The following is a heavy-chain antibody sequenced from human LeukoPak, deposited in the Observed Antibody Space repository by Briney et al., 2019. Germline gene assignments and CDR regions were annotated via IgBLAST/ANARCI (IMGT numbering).Heavy chain of an antibody. J-gene: IGHJ6*02. Sequence: PSQTLSLTCTVSGGSISSGGYYWSWIRQHPGKGLEWIGYIYYSGSTYYNPSLKSRVTISVDTSKNQFSLKLSSVTAADTAVYYCARCLRRVVVGDNGMDVWGQGTTVTVSS. D-gene: IGHD2-15*01. CDR3: ARCLRRVVVGDNGMDV. CDR1: GGSISSGGYY. V-gene: IGHV4-31*03. CDR2: IYYSGST.